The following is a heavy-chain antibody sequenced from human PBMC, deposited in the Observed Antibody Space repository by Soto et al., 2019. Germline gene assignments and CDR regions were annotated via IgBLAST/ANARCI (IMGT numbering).Heavy chain of an antibody. Sequence: GGSLRLSCAASGFTFSSYAMSWVRQAPGKGLEWVSSISGSGGRTYYRDSVKGRFTISRDNSKNTLYLQMNSLRGEDTAVYYCAKDEKYNWDSSGDYWGQGTLVTVLL. D-gene: IGHD1-20*01. CDR2: ISGSGGRT. CDR3: AKDEKYNWDSSGDY. CDR1: GFTFSSYA. V-gene: IGHV3-23*01. J-gene: IGHJ4*02.